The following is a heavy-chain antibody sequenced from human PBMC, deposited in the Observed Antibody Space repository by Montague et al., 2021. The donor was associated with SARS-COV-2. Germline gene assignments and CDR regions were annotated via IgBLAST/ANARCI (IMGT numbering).Heavy chain of an antibody. V-gene: IGHV3-21*01. CDR1: GFTFSSIS. J-gene: IGHJ6*02. D-gene: IGHD2-15*01. CDR3: ARFETSKFYSSGMDV. Sequence: SLRLSCAASGFTFSSISMNWVRQAPGKRLEWVSSISSESAYIVYAESVRGRFTISRDNAQNLLYLQMNSLRAEDTAVYYCARFETSKFYSSGMDVWGPGTTVTVSS. CDR2: ISSESAYI.